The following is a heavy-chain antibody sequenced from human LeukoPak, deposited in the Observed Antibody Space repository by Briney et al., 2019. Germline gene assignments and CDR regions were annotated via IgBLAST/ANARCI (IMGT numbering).Heavy chain of an antibody. CDR2: IKQDGSEK. D-gene: IGHD4-11*01. CDR1: GFTFSSYW. V-gene: IGHV3-7*01. CDR3: ARDLKPYYSNSFDY. J-gene: IGHJ4*02. Sequence: GGSLRLSCAASGFTFSSYWMSWVRQAPGKGLEWVANIKQDGSEKYYVDSVKGRFTISRDNAKNTLYLQMNSLRAEDTAVYYCARDLKPYYSNSFDYWGQGTLVTVSS.